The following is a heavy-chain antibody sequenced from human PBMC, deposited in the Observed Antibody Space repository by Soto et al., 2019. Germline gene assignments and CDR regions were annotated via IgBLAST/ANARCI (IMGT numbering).Heavy chain of an antibody. CDR3: AKEHEGEYSSSEGYFDY. CDR2: ISGSGGST. V-gene: IGHV3-23*01. Sequence: GGSLRLSCAASGFTFSSYAMSWVRQAPGKGLEWVSAISGSGGSTYYADSVKGRFTISRDNSKNTLYLQMNSLRAEDTAVYYCAKEHEGEYSSSEGYFDYWGQGTLVTVSS. D-gene: IGHD6-6*01. CDR1: GFTFSSYA. J-gene: IGHJ4*02.